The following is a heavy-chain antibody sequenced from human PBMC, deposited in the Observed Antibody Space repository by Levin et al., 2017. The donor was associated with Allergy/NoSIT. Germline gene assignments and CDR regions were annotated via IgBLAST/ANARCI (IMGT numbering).Heavy chain of an antibody. CDR1: GGSFSGYY. Sequence: SETLSLTCAVYGGSFSGYYWSWIRQPPGKGLEWIGEINHSGSTNYNPSLKSRVTISVDTSKNQFSLKLSSVTAADTAVYYCARGDEKLSSSDWFDPWGQGTLVTVSS. CDR2: INHSGST. CDR3: ARGDEKLSSSDWFDP. D-gene: IGHD6-6*01. J-gene: IGHJ5*02. V-gene: IGHV4-34*01.